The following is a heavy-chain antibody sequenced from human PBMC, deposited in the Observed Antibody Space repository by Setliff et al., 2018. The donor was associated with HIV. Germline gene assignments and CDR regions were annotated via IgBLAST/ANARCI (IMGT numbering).Heavy chain of an antibody. CDR1: GYTFSNYC. J-gene: IGHJ6*02. CDR3: ARRGYYYDSSGYYHYYYYGMDV. CDR2: IYPGDSDT. V-gene: IGHV5-51*01. D-gene: IGHD3-22*01. Sequence: PGESLKISCKDSGYTFSNYCIAWVRQMPGKGLEWMGIIYPGDSDTRYSPSFQGQVTISADKSISTAYLQWSSLKASDTAMYYCARRGYYYDSSGYYHYYYYGMDVWGQGTTVTVSS.